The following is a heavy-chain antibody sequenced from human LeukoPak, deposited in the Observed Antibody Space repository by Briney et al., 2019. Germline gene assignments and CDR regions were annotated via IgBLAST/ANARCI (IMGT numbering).Heavy chain of an antibody. CDR3: ARDLGRPVGGYFDY. CDR2: ISYSGST. V-gene: IGHV4-59*01. J-gene: IGHJ4*02. D-gene: IGHD6-19*01. CDR1: GASITGYY. Sequence: KTSETLTLTCTVSGASITGYYWSWIRQPPGKGLEWIGYISYSGSTNYNPSLESRVTISVDTTKNQFSLKLSSVTAADTAVYFCARDLGRPVGGYFDYWGPGPLVTVSS.